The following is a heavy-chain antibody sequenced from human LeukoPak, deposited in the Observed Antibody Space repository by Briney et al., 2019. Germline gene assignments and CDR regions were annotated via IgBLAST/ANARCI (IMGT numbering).Heavy chain of an antibody. J-gene: IGHJ4*02. CDR2: ISSSSSYI. CDR3: ARWGHSSGWYNY. Sequence: GGSLRLSCAASGFTFSSYSMNWVRQAPGKGLEWVSSISSSSSYIYYADSVKGRFTISRDNAKNSLYLQMNSLRAEDTAVYYCARWGHSSGWYNYWGQGTLVTVSS. CDR1: GFTFSSYS. D-gene: IGHD6-19*01. V-gene: IGHV3-21*01.